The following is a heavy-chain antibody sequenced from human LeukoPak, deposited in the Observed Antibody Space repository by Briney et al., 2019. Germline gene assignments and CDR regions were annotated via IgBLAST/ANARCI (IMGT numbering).Heavy chain of an antibody. Sequence: EFSETLPHICALYGGSFSGYFWSWIRQPPGKGLEWIGEINHGGTTNYNPSLKSRVTISVDTSKNQFSLKLNSVTAADTAVYHCARHIRQQTFDPWGQGTLVTVSS. D-gene: IGHD6-13*01. CDR2: INHGGTT. CDR3: ARHIRQQTFDP. J-gene: IGHJ5*02. V-gene: IGHV4-34*01. CDR1: GGSFSGYF.